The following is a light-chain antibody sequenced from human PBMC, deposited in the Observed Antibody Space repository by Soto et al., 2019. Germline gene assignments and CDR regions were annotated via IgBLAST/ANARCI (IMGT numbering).Light chain of an antibody. CDR2: GAS. CDR1: QTVNNN. J-gene: IGKJ1*01. V-gene: IGKV3-15*01. Sequence: MTQAVVTLSVSTGEGATLSCRASQTVNNNVAWYQLKDGQVPRLLIYGASTRATDIPARFSGSGSGTEFTLTISSLQSEDFAEYHCQQYNNWPQTFGQGTKVDIK. CDR3: QQYNNWPQT.